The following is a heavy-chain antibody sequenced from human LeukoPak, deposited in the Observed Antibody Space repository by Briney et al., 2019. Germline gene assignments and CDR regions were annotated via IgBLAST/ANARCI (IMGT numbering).Heavy chain of an antibody. CDR3: ARETAYYYGMDV. V-gene: IGHV3-48*01. J-gene: IGHJ6*02. CDR1: GFTVTSYS. Sequence: GGSLRLSCEASGFTVTSYSMNWVRQAPGKGLEWVSYISRSTSSIYYADSVKGRFTISRDNAKNSLYLQMNSLRADDTAVYYCARETAYYYGMDVWGQGTTVTVSS. D-gene: IGHD5-18*01. CDR2: ISRSTSSI.